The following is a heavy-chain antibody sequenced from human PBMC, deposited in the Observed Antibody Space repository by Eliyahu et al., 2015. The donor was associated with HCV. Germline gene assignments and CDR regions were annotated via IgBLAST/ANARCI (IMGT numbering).Heavy chain of an antibody. J-gene: IGHJ4*02. D-gene: IGHD6-13*01. Sequence: EVQLVESGXGLVQPGGSLRLSCXAXGFTFSXYWMHWVRQATGKGLVGVSRINGDGSSTTYADSVKGRFTISRDNAKNTLFLQMNSLRAEDTAVYYCARAPPYTSNFIDYWGQGTLVTVSS. V-gene: IGHV3-74*01. CDR2: INGDGSST. CDR3: ARAPPYTSNFIDY. CDR1: GFTFSXYW.